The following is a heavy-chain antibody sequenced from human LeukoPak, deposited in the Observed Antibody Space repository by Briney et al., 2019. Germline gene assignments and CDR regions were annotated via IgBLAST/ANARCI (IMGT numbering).Heavy chain of an antibody. J-gene: IGHJ4*02. CDR2: ISGSGGST. CDR3: ARGRFSFVTNDFWSGYDY. V-gene: IGHV3-23*01. Sequence: PGGSLRLSCAASGFTFSSYWMNWVRQAPGKGLEWVSAISGSGGSTYYADSVKGRFTISRDNSKNSLYLQMNSLRAEDTAVYYCARGRFSFVTNDFWSGYDYWGQGTLVTVSS. D-gene: IGHD3-3*01. CDR1: GFTFSSYW.